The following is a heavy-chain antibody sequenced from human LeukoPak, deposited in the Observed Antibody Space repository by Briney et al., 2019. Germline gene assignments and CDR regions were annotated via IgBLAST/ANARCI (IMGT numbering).Heavy chain of an antibody. CDR1: GFTFSSYG. J-gene: IGHJ6*03. Sequence: QPGGSLRLSCAASGFTFSSYGMHWVRQAPGKGLEWVAVISYDGSNKYYADSVKGRFTISRDNAKNSLYLQMNSLRAEDTAVYYCARDHSTVYYYYYYMDVWGKGTTVTVSS. V-gene: IGHV3-30*03. CDR2: ISYDGSNK. D-gene: IGHD6-13*01. CDR3: ARDHSTVYYYYYYMDV.